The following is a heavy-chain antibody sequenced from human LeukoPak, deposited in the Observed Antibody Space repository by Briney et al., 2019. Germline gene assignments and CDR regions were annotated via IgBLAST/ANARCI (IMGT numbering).Heavy chain of an antibody. D-gene: IGHD1-26*01. J-gene: IGHJ5*02. Sequence: SQTLSLTCTVSGGSISSGSYYWSWIRQPAGKGLEWIGRIYTSGSTNYNPSLKSRVTISVDTSKNQFSLKLSSVTAADTAVYDCARERWELLPGWFDPWGQGTLVTVSS. CDR2: IYTSGST. CDR3: ARERWELLPGWFDP. CDR1: GGSISSGSYY. V-gene: IGHV4-61*02.